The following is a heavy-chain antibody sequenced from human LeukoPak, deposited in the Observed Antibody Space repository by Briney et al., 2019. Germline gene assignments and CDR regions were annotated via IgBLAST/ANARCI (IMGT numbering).Heavy chain of an antibody. D-gene: IGHD5-18*01. CDR1: GFTFSTYS. CDR3: ARDLGGYSYGYLFDY. CDR2: ISTSSSYI. J-gene: IGHJ4*02. V-gene: IGHV3-21*01. Sequence: PGGSLRLSCAASGFTFSTYSMNWVRQAPGKGLEWVSFISTSSSYIYYADSVKGRFTISRDNSKNSLYLQMNSLRAEDTAVYYCARDLGGYSYGYLFDYWGQGTLVTVSS.